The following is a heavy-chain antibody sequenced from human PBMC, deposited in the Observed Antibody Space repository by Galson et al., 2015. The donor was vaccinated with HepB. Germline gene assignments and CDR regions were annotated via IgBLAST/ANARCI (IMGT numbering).Heavy chain of an antibody. Sequence: SLRLSCAASGFTLSSYSMNWVRQAPGKGLEWVSSISTSSSHIYYADSVKGRLAISRDNAKNSLYLQMNSLRAEDTALYYCAKGSGELVGSSGFDSWGQGTLVTVSS. CDR1: GFTLSSYS. CDR3: AKGSGELVGSSGFDS. J-gene: IGHJ4*02. CDR2: ISTSSSHI. V-gene: IGHV3-21*04. D-gene: IGHD5-12*01.